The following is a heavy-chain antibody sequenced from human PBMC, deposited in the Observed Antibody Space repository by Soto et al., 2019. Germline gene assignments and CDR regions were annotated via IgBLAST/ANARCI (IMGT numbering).Heavy chain of an antibody. V-gene: IGHV4-31*03. CDR1: GGSISSGGYY. CDR3: ARANQFYYDSSGPYFDY. D-gene: IGHD3-22*01. CDR2: IYYSGST. Sequence: SETLSLTCTVSGGSISSGGYYWSWIRQHPGKGLEWIGYIYYSGSTYYNPSLKSRVTISVDTSKNQFSLKLSSVTAADTAVYYCARANQFYYDSSGPYFDYWGQGTLVTVSS. J-gene: IGHJ4*02.